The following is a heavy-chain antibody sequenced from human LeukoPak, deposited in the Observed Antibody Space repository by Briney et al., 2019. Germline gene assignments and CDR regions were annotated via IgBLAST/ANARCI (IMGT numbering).Heavy chain of an antibody. J-gene: IGHJ4*02. D-gene: IGHD2/OR15-2a*01. CDR1: GFSFNDCT. CDR3: AKRVINNPFDN. V-gene: IGHV3-23*01. Sequence: GGSLRLSCAASGFSFNDCTMNWVRQAPGKGLEWVAVISNDGTTYYIDSVKGRFAISRDNSKNTLYLQMNGLRAEDTAVYFCAKRVINNPFDNWGQGTLGTASS. CDR2: ISNDGTT.